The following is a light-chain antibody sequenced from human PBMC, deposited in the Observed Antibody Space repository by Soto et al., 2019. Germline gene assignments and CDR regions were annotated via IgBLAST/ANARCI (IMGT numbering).Light chain of an antibody. CDR1: SSNIGNNY. CDR2: DTN. CDR3: ATWDSSLRAVV. V-gene: IGLV1-51*01. Sequence: QSVLTQPPSVSAAPAQKVTISCSGGSSNIGNNYVSWYQHVPGTAPKLLIYDTNKRPAGIPDRVSASKSGTSATLGITRLQTGDEADYYCATWDSSLRAVVFGGGTKLTVL. J-gene: IGLJ2*01.